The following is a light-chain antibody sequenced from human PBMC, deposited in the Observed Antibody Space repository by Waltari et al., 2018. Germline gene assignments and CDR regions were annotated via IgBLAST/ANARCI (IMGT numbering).Light chain of an antibody. J-gene: IGLJ1*01. CDR2: EVS. Sequence: QSALTQPASVSGSPGQSITISCTGTSSDVGGYNYVSWYQQHPGKAPKLMSYEVSNRPSWVSNRFSGSKSGNTASLTISGLQAEDEADYYCSSYTSSSTYVFGTGTKVTVL. CDR1: SSDVGGYNY. V-gene: IGLV2-14*01. CDR3: SSYTSSSTYV.